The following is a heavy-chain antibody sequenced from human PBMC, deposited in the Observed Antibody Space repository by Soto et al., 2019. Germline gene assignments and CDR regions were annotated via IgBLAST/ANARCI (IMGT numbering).Heavy chain of an antibody. CDR1: GGTFSRYA. J-gene: IGHJ4*02. D-gene: IGHD6-6*01. CDR3: ARGDKYSSSSAANSYFDS. V-gene: IGHV1-69*13. Sequence: GASVKVSCKASGGTFSRYAISWVRQAPGQGLEWMGGIIPIFGTANYAQKFQGRVTITADESTSTAYMELSSLRSEDTAVYYCARGDKYSSSSAANSYFDSWGQGTPVTVSS. CDR2: IIPIFGTA.